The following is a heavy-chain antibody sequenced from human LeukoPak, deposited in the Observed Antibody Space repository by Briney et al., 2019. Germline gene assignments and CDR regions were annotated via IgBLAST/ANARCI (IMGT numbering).Heavy chain of an antibody. Sequence: GGTLRLSCAASGFTFSSHGMSWVRQAPGKGLEWVAFIRYDGSNKYYADSVKGRFTISRDNSKNTLYLQMNSLRAEDTAVYYCAKDLTPYYYGSGSYQSLDYWGQGTLVTVSS. CDR1: GFTFSSHG. CDR2: IRYDGSNK. CDR3: AKDLTPYYYGSGSYQSLDY. J-gene: IGHJ4*02. D-gene: IGHD3-10*01. V-gene: IGHV3-30*02.